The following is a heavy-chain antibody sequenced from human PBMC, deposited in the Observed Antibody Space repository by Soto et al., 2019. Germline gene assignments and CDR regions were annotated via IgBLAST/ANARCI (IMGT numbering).Heavy chain of an antibody. CDR1: GFTFSTYA. D-gene: IGHD6-25*01. CDR2: ISGNGGGT. V-gene: IGHV3-23*01. CDR3: ARRHGSGLPPRAFDF. J-gene: IGHJ4*02. Sequence: EVQLLESGGDLVQPGGSLRLSCAASGFTFSTYAMGWVRQAPGKGLEWVSSISGNGGGTYYAGSVKGRFTMSRDNSKNTLYLQMNSLRAEDTALYCCARRHGSGLPPRAFDFWGQGTLVTVSS.